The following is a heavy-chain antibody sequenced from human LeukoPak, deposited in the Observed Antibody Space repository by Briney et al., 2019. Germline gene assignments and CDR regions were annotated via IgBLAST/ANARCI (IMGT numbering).Heavy chain of an antibody. CDR2: ISSSGSTI. CDR1: GFTFSSYE. J-gene: IGHJ6*04. V-gene: IGHV3-48*03. CDR3: AREVVPAALYYYYYYGMDV. Sequence: QPGGSLRLSCAASGFTFSSYEMNWVRQAPGKGLEWVSYISSSGSTIYYADFVKGRFTISRDNAKNSLYLQMNSLRAEDTAVYYCAREVVPAALYYYYYYGMDVWGKGTTVTVSS. D-gene: IGHD2-2*01.